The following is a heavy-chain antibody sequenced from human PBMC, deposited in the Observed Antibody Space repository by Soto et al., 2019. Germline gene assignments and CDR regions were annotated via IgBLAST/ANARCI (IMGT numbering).Heavy chain of an antibody. J-gene: IGHJ6*03. CDR1: GGSISSYY. CDR3: ARLGDYYGSGSYPRRGNYYYYYMDV. CDR2: IYYSGST. D-gene: IGHD3-10*01. V-gene: IGHV4-59*08. Sequence: SETLSLTCTVSGGSISSYYWSWIRQPPGKGLEWIGYIYYSGSTNYNPSLKSRVTISVDTSKNQFSLKLSSVTAADTAVYYCARLGDYYGSGSYPRRGNYYYYYMDVWGKGTTVTVSS.